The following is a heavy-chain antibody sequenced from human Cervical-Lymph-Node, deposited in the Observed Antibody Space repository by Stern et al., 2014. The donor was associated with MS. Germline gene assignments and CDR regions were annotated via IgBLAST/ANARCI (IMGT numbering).Heavy chain of an antibody. V-gene: IGHV3-33*01. CDR3: ARDRSSGWTSELDY. Sequence: VQLVESGGGVVQPGRSLRLSCAASGFSFNNYGIHWVRQAPGQGLEWEAGIFYAAGTTYYADCVKGRITISQEKSRNVAYHAMNSLSAEDTAVYYCARDRSSGWTSELDYWGQGTLVTVSS. CDR1: GFSFNNYG. D-gene: IGHD6-19*01. CDR2: IFYAAGTT. J-gene: IGHJ4*02.